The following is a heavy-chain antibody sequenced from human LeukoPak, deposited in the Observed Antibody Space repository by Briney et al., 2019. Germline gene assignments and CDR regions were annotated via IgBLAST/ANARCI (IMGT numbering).Heavy chain of an antibody. CDR1: GGSIISSRSSPHY. V-gene: IGHV4-39*01. CDR2: VSSSGGT. Sequence: SETLSLTCTVSGGSIISSRSSPHYWGWVRQPPGKGPEWIGSVSSSGGTFYNPSLQSRVTISLDTSKNEMSLELTSVTATDTAMYHCARHVHDDFGDPNWFDPWGQGTLVTVSS. D-gene: IGHD4-17*01. J-gene: IGHJ5*02. CDR3: ARHVHDDFGDPNWFDP.